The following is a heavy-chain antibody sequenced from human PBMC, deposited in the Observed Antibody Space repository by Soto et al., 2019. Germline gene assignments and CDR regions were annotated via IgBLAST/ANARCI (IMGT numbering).Heavy chain of an antibody. J-gene: IGHJ6*02. CDR3: ARGREKITIFGVVTSPYYYYYGMDV. CDR2: MNPNSGNT. D-gene: IGHD3-3*01. Sequence: GASVKVSCKASGYTFTSYDINWVRQATGQGLEWMGWMNPNSGNTGYAQKFQGRVTMTRNTSISTAYMELSSLRSEDTAVYYCARGREKITIFGVVTSPYYYYYGMDVWGQGTTVTVSS. CDR1: GYTFTSYD. V-gene: IGHV1-8*01.